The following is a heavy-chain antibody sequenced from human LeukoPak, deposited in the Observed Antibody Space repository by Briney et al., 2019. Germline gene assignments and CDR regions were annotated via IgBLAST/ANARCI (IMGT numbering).Heavy chain of an antibody. CDR2: INSDGSTT. CDR1: GFTFSSYW. D-gene: IGHD6-19*01. Sequence: GGSLRLSCAASGFTFSSYWMHWVRQAPGKGLVWVSRINSDGSTTSYADSVKGRFTISRDNSKNTLYLQMNSLRAEDTAVYYCANGQWLAHFDYWGQGTLVTVSS. J-gene: IGHJ4*02. V-gene: IGHV3-74*01. CDR3: ANGQWLAHFDY.